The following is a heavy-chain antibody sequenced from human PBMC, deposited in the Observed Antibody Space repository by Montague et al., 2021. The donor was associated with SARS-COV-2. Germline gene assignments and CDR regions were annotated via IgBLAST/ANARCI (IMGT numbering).Heavy chain of an antibody. CDR1: GTSIRSGGYY. CDR3: ARVGRQQLVRLSGMDV. CDR2: IFHTGXA. Sequence: TLSLTCTVSGTSIRSGGYYWTWLRQHPGKGLEWIGYIFHTGXAXYXXXXETRVNISVDTSNNLFSLRLSSVIAADTAVYYCARVGRQQLVRLSGMDVWGQGTTVTVSS. D-gene: IGHD6-13*01. V-gene: IGHV4-31*03. J-gene: IGHJ6*02.